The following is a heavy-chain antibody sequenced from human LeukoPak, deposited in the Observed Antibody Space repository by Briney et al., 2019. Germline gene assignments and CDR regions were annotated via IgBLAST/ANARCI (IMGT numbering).Heavy chain of an antibody. CDR2: ISAYNGNT. V-gene: IGHV1-18*01. CDR1: GYTFTSYG. Sequence: ASVKVSCKASGYTFTSYGISWVRQAPGPGLEWMGWISAYNGNTNYAQKLQGRVTMTTDTSTSTAYMELRSLRSDDTAVYYCARVEGDCSSTSCYVGYFDYWGQGTLVTVSS. J-gene: IGHJ4*02. D-gene: IGHD2-2*01. CDR3: ARVEGDCSSTSCYVGYFDY.